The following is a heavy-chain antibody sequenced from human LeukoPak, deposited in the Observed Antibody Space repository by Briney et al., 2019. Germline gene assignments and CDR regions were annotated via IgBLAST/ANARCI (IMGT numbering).Heavy chain of an antibody. CDR3: VRGLDGTNAFDL. CDR1: GFIFTTYW. D-gene: IGHD3-9*01. CDR2: IKQDGSET. J-gene: IGHJ3*01. V-gene: IGHV3-7*01. Sequence: GGSLRLSCGASGFIFTTYWMNWVRQAPGKGLEWVANIKQDGSETYYVDSVKGRFTISRDNDKNSVYLQMGSLRVEDTAVYYCVRGLDGTNAFDLWGQGTMVTVSS.